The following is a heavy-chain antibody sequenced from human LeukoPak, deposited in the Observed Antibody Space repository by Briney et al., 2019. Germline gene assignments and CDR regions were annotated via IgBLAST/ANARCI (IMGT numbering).Heavy chain of an antibody. Sequence: SETLSLTCTVSGGSISSHYWSWIRQPPGKGLEWIGYIYYSGSTNYNPSLKSRVTISVDTSKNQFSLKLSSVTAADTAVYYCARANAYYDFWSDLNWFDPWGQGTLVTVSS. V-gene: IGHV4-59*11. J-gene: IGHJ5*02. D-gene: IGHD3-3*01. CDR1: GGSISSHY. CDR3: ARANAYYDFWSDLNWFDP. CDR2: IYYSGST.